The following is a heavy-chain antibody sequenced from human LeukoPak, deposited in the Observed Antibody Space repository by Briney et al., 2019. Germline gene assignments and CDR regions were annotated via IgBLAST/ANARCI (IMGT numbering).Heavy chain of an antibody. Sequence: SETLTLTCTVSGGFISSYYRSWIRQPPGKGLEWIGYIYYSGSTNYNPSFESRVTISVHTSKNQFSLKLSSVTAADTAVYYGARHIAAAGTSDYDYAKDVWGKGTTVTVSS. J-gene: IGHJ6*04. V-gene: IGHV4-59*01. CDR2: IYYSGST. CDR3: ARHIAAAGTSDYDYAKDV. CDR1: GGFISSYY. D-gene: IGHD6-13*01.